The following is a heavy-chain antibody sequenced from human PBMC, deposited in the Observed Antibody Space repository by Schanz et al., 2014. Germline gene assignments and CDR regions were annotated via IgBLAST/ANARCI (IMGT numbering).Heavy chain of an antibody. J-gene: IGHJ4*02. V-gene: IGHV1-69*05. D-gene: IGHD3-10*01. CDR1: GGTFSSYA. CDR2: INPNGGST. Sequence: QVQLVQSGAEVKKPGSSVKVSCKASGGTFSSYAFSWVRQAPGQGLEWMGRINPNGGSTRYTEKFEGRVTMTTDSSFTTVYMELTSLKSDDVAVYYCARTGGSGDYYKRPFDYWGQGTLVTVSS. CDR3: ARTGGSGDYYKRPFDY.